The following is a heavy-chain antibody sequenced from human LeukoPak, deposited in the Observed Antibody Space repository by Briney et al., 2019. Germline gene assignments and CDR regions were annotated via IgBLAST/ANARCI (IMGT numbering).Heavy chain of an antibody. D-gene: IGHD6-19*01. CDR2: IIPIFGTA. J-gene: IGHJ4*02. CDR1: GGTFSSYA. Sequence: ASVKVSCKASGGTFSSYAISWVRQAPGQGPEWMGRIIPIFGTANYAQKFQGRVTITTDESTSTACMELSSLRSEDTAVYYCARDNQGYSSGWYYFDYWGQGTLVTVSS. V-gene: IGHV1-69*05. CDR3: ARDNQGYSSGWYYFDY.